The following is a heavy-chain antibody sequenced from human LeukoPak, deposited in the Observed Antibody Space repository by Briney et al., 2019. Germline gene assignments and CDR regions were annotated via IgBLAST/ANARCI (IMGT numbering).Heavy chain of an antibody. CDR2: IIPIFGTA. Sequence: SVKVSCKASGGTFSSYAISWVRQAPGQGLEWMGRIIPIFGTANYAQKFQGRVTITTDESTSTAYMELSSLRSEDTAVYYCARAARVRYYDSSGYYSSDYWGQGTLVTVSS. J-gene: IGHJ4*02. D-gene: IGHD3-22*01. CDR1: GGTFSSYA. V-gene: IGHV1-69*05. CDR3: ARAARVRYYDSSGYYSSDY.